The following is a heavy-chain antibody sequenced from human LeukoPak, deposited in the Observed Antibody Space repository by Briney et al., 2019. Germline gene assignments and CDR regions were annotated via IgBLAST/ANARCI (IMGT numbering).Heavy chain of an antibody. D-gene: IGHD3-10*01. V-gene: IGHV1-18*01. CDR2: ISAYNGNT. J-gene: IGHJ5*02. Sequence: ASVKVSCKASGYTFTSYGISWVRQAPGQGLEWMGWISAYNGNTNYEQKFQGRVTMTTDTSTSTAYMELRSLRSDDTAVYYCARELGPFRGYGSGSYYNWFDPWGQGTLVTVSS. CDR1: GYTFTSYG. CDR3: ARELGPFRGYGSGSYYNWFDP.